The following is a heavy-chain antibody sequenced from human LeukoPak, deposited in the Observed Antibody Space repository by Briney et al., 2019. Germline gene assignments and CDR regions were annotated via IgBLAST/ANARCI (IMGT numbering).Heavy chain of an antibody. V-gene: IGHV1-2*02. CDR1: GYTFTSCY. J-gene: IGHJ5*02. Sequence: ASVKVSCKASGYTFTSCYMHWVRQAPGQGLEWMGWINPNSGGTNYAQKFQGRVTMTRDTSISTAYMELSRLRSDDTAVYYCARAGPITIFGVVIRQSNWFDPWGQGTLVTVSS. CDR2: INPNSGGT. D-gene: IGHD3-3*01. CDR3: ARAGPITIFGVVIRQSNWFDP.